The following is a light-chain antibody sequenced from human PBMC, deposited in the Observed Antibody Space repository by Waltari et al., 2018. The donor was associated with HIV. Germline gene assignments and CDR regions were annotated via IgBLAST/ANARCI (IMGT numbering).Light chain of an antibody. V-gene: IGLV2-14*01. CDR3: SSYTSSSTVV. J-gene: IGLJ2*01. CDR1: ISDVGGSNS. CDR2: EVS. Sequence: QSALTQPASVSGSPGQSITLPCTGTISDVGGSNSVPWYQQHPAKAPRLMIDEVSNRPSVLSLRFSGSKSGNTASLTISGLQDEDEADYYCSSYTSSSTVVFGGGTKLTVL.